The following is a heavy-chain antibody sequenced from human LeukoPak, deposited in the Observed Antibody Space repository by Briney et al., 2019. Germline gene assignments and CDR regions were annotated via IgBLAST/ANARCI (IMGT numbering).Heavy chain of an antibody. CDR3: ARVVDYYDSSGYYHDAFDI. CDR1: GGSFSGYY. Sequence: SETLSLTCAVYGGSFSGYYWNLIRQPPGKGLEWIGEINHSGSTNYKSSLKSRVTISVDTSKYQFSLKLNSVTAADTAVYYCARVVDYYDSSGYYHDAFDIWGQGTMVTVSS. CDR2: INHSGST. J-gene: IGHJ3*02. V-gene: IGHV4-34*01. D-gene: IGHD3-22*01.